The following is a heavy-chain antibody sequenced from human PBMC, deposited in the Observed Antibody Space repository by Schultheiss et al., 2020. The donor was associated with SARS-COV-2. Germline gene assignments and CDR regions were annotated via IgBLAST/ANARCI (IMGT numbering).Heavy chain of an antibody. CDR3: AKDLPNIVVVPAATVDY. Sequence: GGSLRLSCAASGFTFSSYAMNWVRQAPGKGLEWVSYISSSGSTIYYADSVKGRFTISRDNSKNTLYLQMNSLRAEDTAVYYCAKDLPNIVVVPAATVDYWGQGTLVTVSS. CDR1: GFTFSSYA. V-gene: IGHV3-23*01. J-gene: IGHJ4*02. D-gene: IGHD2-2*01. CDR2: ISSSGSTI.